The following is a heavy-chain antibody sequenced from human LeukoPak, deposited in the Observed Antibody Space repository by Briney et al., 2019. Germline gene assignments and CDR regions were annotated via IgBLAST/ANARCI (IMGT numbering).Heavy chain of an antibody. D-gene: IGHD6-13*01. V-gene: IGHV4-34*01. CDR3: ARKYSSSWFNWFDP. CDR1: GGSFSGYY. J-gene: IGHJ5*02. CDR2: INHSGST. Sequence: SETLSLTCAVYGGSFSGYYWSWIRQPPGKGLEWIGEINHSGSTNYNPSLKSRVTISVDTSKNQFSLKLSSVTAADTAVYYCARKYSSSWFNWFDPWGQGTLVTVSS.